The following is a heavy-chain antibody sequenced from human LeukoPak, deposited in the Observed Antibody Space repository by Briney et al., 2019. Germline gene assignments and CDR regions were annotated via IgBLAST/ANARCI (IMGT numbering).Heavy chain of an antibody. CDR2: INAGNGNT. V-gene: IGHV1-3*01. CDR3: ARLKYCTNGVCYAGFDY. D-gene: IGHD2-8*01. J-gene: IGHJ4*02. CDR1: GYTFTSYA. Sequence: ASVKVSCKASGYTFTSYAMHWVRQAPGQRLEWMGWINAGNGNTKYSQKFQGRVAITRDTSADTAYMELSSLRSEDTAVYYCARLKYCTNGVCYAGFDYWGQGTLVTVSS.